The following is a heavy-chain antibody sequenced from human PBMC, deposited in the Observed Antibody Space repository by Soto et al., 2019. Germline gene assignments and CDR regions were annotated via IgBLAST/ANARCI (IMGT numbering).Heavy chain of an antibody. CDR2: ISAYNGNT. CDR1: GYTFTSYG. Sequence: EASVKVSCKASGYTFTSYGISWVRQAPGQGLEWMGWISAYNGNTNYAQKLQGRVTMTTDTSTSTAYMELRSLRSDDTAVYYCARKGVYGSGSFPLDYWGQGTLVTVSS. J-gene: IGHJ4*02. CDR3: ARKGVYGSGSFPLDY. D-gene: IGHD3-10*01. V-gene: IGHV1-18*01.